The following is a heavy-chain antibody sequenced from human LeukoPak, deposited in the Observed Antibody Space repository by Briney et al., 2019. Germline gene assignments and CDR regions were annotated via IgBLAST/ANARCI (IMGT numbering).Heavy chain of an antibody. J-gene: IGHJ4*02. CDR1: GYTFTSYG. D-gene: IGHD3-22*01. V-gene: IGHV1-18*01. CDR2: SSAYNGNT. CDR3: ARAPRLLYDSSGYPLDY. Sequence: GASVKVSCKASGYTFTSYGIIWVRQAPGQGLEWMGWSSAYNGNTNYAQKLQGRVTMTTDTSTSTAYMELRSLRSDDTAVYYCARAPRLLYDSSGYPLDYWGQGTLVTVSS.